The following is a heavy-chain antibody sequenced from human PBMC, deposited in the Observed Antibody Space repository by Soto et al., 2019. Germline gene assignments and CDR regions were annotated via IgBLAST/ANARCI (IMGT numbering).Heavy chain of an antibody. J-gene: IGHJ5*02. CDR1: GYTCTTYY. CDR2: INPSGGST. Sequence: ASVKVSCKASGYTCTTYYMHWVRQAPGQGLEWMGIINPSGGSTNYAQRFQGRVTMTSDTSTSTVYMELSSLRADDTAVYYCARVVVPTTANTSTWFDPWGQVTLVTVSX. D-gene: IGHD1-1*01. CDR3: ARVVVPTTANTSTWFDP. V-gene: IGHV1-46*01.